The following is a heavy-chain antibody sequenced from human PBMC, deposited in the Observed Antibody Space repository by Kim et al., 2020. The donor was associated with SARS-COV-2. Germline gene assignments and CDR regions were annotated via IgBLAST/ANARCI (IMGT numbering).Heavy chain of an antibody. J-gene: IGHJ1*01. CDR1: GFTFSKYA. Sequence: GGSLRLSCAASGFTFSKYAMTWVRQAPGKGLEWVSGISGSGDTTFYADSVKGRFTISRDNSRDTLYLQMNSLRVEDAALYYCAKDVYSCFGGIAECFQHWGQGTLVAVSS. D-gene: IGHD5-12*01. CDR2: ISGSGDTT. CDR3: AKDVYSCFGGIAECFQH. V-gene: IGHV3-23*01.